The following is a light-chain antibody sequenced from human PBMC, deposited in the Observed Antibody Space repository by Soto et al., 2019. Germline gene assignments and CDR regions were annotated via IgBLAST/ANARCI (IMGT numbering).Light chain of an antibody. J-gene: IGLJ3*02. CDR1: DIETMS. Sequence: SYELTQPPSLSVAPGQTATITCGGSDIETMSVHWYQLKPGQAPVLVVYDNTDRPSGIPERFSGSAATLIISRVEAADEAVYCCLVWDADGDQPVFGVGTKLTVL. V-gene: IGLV3-21*02. CDR2: DNT. CDR3: LVWDADGDQPV.